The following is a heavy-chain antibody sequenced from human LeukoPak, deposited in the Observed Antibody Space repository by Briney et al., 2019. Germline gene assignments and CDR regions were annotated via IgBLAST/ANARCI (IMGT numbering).Heavy chain of an antibody. V-gene: IGHV3-21*04. J-gene: IGHJ3*02. CDR1: GFTFNSYS. CDR3: ARDRSPVVITISAALDI. D-gene: IGHD4/OR15-4a*01. CDR2: ISSSSSYI. Sequence: GGSLRLSCAASGFTFNSYSMNWVRQAPGKGLEWVSSISSSSSYIYYADSVKGRFTISRDNAQNSVFLHMSSLRAEDTAVYYCARDRSPVVITISAALDIWGQGAMVTVSS.